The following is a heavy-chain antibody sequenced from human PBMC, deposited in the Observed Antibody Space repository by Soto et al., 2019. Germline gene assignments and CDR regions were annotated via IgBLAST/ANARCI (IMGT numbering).Heavy chain of an antibody. Sequence: SETLSLTCTVSNGSISGYFWSWIRQPTGKGLEWVGYNYYSGSPNYNPSLKSRVTISVDTSKNQFSLRLSSVTAADTAVYYCARASNYDILTGYDYYYYMDVWGKGTTVTVSS. CDR3: ARASNYDILTGYDYYYYMDV. V-gene: IGHV4-59*01. J-gene: IGHJ6*03. CDR1: NGSISGYF. CDR2: NYYSGSP. D-gene: IGHD3-9*01.